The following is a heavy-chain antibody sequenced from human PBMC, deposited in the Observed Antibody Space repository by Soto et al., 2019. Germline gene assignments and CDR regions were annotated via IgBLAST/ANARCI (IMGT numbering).Heavy chain of an antibody. D-gene: IGHD6-19*01. Sequence: EVQLVEVGGGLVKPGGSLRLSCAASGFTFSSYSMTWVRHAPGKGLECVSSISSGSSSIYYADSVKGRFTISRDNAKNSLYLQMNSLRAEDSPVYYCARALSSLIAVPAYWGQGTLVTVSS. CDR1: GFTFSSYS. J-gene: IGHJ4*02. CDR2: ISSGSSSI. CDR3: ARALSSLIAVPAY. V-gene: IGHV3-21*02.